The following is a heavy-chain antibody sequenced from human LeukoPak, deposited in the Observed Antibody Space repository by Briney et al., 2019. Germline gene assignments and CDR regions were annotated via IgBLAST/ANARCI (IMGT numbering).Heavy chain of an antibody. Sequence: GGSLRLSCAASGFTFDDYGMSWVRQVPGKGLEWVSGINWSGGSTGYADAVRGRFTITRDNAKNSLYLQMNSLRAEDTAVYYRAKDPPLYYYDSSGYPYWGQGTLVTVSS. V-gene: IGHV3-20*04. CDR2: INWSGGST. CDR3: AKDPPLYYYDSSGYPY. D-gene: IGHD3-22*01. CDR1: GFTFDDYG. J-gene: IGHJ4*02.